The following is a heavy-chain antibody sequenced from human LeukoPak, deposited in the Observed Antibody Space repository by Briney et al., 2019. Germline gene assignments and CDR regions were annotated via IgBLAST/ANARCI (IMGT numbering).Heavy chain of an antibody. CDR1: GGSISSYY. V-gene: IGHV4-59*01. CDR2: IYYSGST. CDR3: ARGKDYYDTSGYPTFHY. J-gene: IGHJ4*02. D-gene: IGHD3-22*01. Sequence: SETLSLTCTVPGGSISSYYWSWIRQPPGKGLEWIGYIYYSGSTNHNPSLKSRVTISVDTSKNQLSLKLTSVLAADTAVYYCARGKDYYDTSGYPTFHYWGQGTLVTVSS.